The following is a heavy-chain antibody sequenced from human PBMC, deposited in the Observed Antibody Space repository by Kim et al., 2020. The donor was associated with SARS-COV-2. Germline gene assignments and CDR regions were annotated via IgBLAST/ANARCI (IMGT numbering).Heavy chain of an antibody. CDR1: GGSFSGYY. J-gene: IGHJ5*02. D-gene: IGHD3-10*01. Sequence: SETLSLTCAVYGGSFSGYYWSWIRQPPGKGLEWIGEINHSGSTNYNPSLKSRVTISVDTSKNQFSLKLSSVTAADTAVYYCARGRWVRGVMSGWFDPWGQGTLVTVSS. CDR3: ARGRWVRGVMSGWFDP. V-gene: IGHV4-34*01. CDR2: INHSGST.